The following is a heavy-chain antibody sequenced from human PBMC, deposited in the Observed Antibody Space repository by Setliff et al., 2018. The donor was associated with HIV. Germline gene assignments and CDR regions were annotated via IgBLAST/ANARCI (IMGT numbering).Heavy chain of an antibody. D-gene: IGHD3-9*01. Sequence: SVKVSCKASGGTISSYAIGWVRQAPGQGLEWMGCIIPTLNIAKPTQKCRDRVTFTADTSTSTTYMEMSSLQSDDTAFYFCARADYDLLTGSYGAVDSWGQGTLVTVSS. CDR1: GGTISSYA. CDR2: IIPTLNIA. CDR3: ARADYDLLTGSYGAVDS. V-gene: IGHV1-69*10. J-gene: IGHJ4*02.